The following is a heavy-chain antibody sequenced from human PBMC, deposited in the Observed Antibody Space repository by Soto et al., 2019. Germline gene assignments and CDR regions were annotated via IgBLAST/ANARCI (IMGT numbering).Heavy chain of an antibody. J-gene: IGHJ4*02. D-gene: IGHD3-22*01. Sequence: SETLSLTCTVSGGSISSGGCYSSWFRQHPGKGLEWIGYIYYIGGTYYNPSIKSRVTISVDTSKNQFSLKLSSVTAADTAVYYCARVDSSGTKAPNLDYWGRGTLVTVSS. CDR2: IYYIGGT. CDR3: ARVDSSGTKAPNLDY. CDR1: GGSISSGGCY. V-gene: IGHV4-31*03.